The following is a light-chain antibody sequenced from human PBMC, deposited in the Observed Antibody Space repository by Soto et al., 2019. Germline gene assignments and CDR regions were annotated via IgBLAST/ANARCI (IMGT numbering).Light chain of an antibody. CDR1: QSISRW. J-gene: IGKJ5*01. V-gene: IGKV1-5*01. CDR3: QQYYSYPPIT. CDR2: AAS. Sequence: DIQMTQSPATLSASVGDRVTITCRASQSISRWLTWYQQKPGKAPKLLIYAASTLQSGVPSRFSGSGSGTDFTLTISCLQSEDFATYYCQQYYSYPPITFGQGTRLEI.